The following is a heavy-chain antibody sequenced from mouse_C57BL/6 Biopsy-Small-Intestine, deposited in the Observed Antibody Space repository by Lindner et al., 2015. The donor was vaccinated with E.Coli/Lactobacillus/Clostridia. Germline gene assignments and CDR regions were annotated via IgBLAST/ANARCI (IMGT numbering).Heavy chain of an antibody. CDR1: GYAFSSSW. J-gene: IGHJ2*01. CDR2: IYPGDGDT. D-gene: IGHD1-1*01. Sequence: VQLQESGPELVKPGASVKISCKASGYAFSSSWMNWVKQRPGKGLEWIGRIYPGDGDTNYNGKFKGKATLTADKSSSTAYMQLSSLTSEDSAVYFCAPLAYGSSYDYWGQGTTLTVSS. CDR3: APLAYGSSYDY. V-gene: IGHV1-82*01.